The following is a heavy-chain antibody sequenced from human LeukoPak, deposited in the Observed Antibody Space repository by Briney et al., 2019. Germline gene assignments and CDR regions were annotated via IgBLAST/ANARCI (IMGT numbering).Heavy chain of an antibody. CDR1: GGSFSGYY. CDR3: ARGNMVRGVIITRYYYYMDV. J-gene: IGHJ6*03. V-gene: IGHV4-34*01. Sequence: SETLSLTCAVYGGSFSGYYWSWIRQPPGKGLEWIGEINHSGSTNYNPSLKSRVTISVDTSKNQFSLKLSSVTAADTAVYYCARGNMVRGVIITRYYYYMDVWGKGTTVTVSS. D-gene: IGHD3-10*01. CDR2: INHSGST.